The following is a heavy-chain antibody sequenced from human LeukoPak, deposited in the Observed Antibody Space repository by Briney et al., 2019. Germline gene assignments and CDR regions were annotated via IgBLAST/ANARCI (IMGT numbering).Heavy chain of an antibody. CDR2: ISYSGST. CDR3: ARDSSTSHSYNWFDP. J-gene: IGHJ5*02. D-gene: IGHD2-2*01. Sequence: SETLSLTCTISGGSISNYFWSWIRHPPGKGLEWIGYISYSGSTNNRNPSLKSRVAISVDTSKNQFSLKLSSVTAADTAVYYCARDSSTSHSYNWFDPWGQGTLVTVSS. V-gene: IGHV4-59*01. CDR1: GGSISNYF.